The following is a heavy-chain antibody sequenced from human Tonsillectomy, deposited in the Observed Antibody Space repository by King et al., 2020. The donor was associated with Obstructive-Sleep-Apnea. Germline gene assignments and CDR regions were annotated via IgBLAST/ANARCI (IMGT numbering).Heavy chain of an antibody. V-gene: IGHV1-58*02. D-gene: IGHD6-19*01. CDR1: GFTFTSSA. CDR3: AADPVAVADPTYYYYGMDV. J-gene: IGHJ6*04. CDR2: IVVGSGNT. Sequence: QLVQSGPEVKKPGTSVKVSCKASGFTFTSSAMQWVRQARGQRLEWIGWIVVGSGNTKYAQKFQERVTITRDMSTSTAYMELSSLRSEDTAVYYCAADPVAVADPTYYYYGMDVWGKGTTVTVSS.